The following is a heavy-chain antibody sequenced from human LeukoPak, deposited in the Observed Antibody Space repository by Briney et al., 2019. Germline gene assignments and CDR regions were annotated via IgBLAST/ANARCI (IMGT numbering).Heavy chain of an antibody. D-gene: IGHD6-19*01. CDR2: IIPIFGTA. J-gene: IGHJ4*02. CDR3: AVLPGIAVAGTALTDY. CDR1: GGTFSSYA. V-gene: IGHV1-69*13. Sequence: GASVKVSCKASGGTFSSYAISWVRQAPGQGLEWMGGIIPIFGTANYAQKFQGRATITADESTSTAYMELSSLRSEDTAVYYCAVLPGIAVAGTALTDYWGQGTLVTVSS.